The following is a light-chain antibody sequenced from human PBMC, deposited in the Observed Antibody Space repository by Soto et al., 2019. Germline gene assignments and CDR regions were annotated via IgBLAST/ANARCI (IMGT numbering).Light chain of an antibody. CDR2: DAS. CDR1: QTISSW. Sequence: DIPMTQSPSTLSASVGDRVTITCRASQTISSWLVWYQQKPGKAPKVLIFDASSLESGVPSRFSGSGSATEFTLTISSLQPDDFATYYCQQYSTYPWTFGQGTKVDIK. V-gene: IGKV1-5*01. J-gene: IGKJ1*01. CDR3: QQYSTYPWT.